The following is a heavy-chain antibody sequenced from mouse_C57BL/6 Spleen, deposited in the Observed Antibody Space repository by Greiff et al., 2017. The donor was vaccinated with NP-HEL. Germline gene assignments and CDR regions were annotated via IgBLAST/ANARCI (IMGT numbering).Heavy chain of an antibody. J-gene: IGHJ2*01. D-gene: IGHD2-2*01. CDR3: ARDGGYDVDY. CDR2: ISYDGSN. V-gene: IGHV3-6*01. CDR1: GYSITSGYY. Sequence: VQLQQSGPGLVKPSQSLSLTCSVTGYSITSGYYWNWIRQFPGNKLEWMGYISYDGSNNYNPSLKNRISITRDTSKNQFFLKLNSVTTEDTATYYCARDGGYDVDYWGQGTTLTVSS.